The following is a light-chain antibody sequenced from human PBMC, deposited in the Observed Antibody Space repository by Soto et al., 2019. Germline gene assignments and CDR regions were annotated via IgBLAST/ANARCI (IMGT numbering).Light chain of an antibody. CDR2: GNS. V-gene: IGLV1-40*01. Sequence: QSVLTHPPSVSRTPGQRVTISCTGSSSNIGAGYDVHWYQQLPGTAPKLLIYGNSNRPSGVPDRFSGSKSGTSASLAITGLQAEDEADYYCQSYDSSLSGFYVFGTGTKVTVL. J-gene: IGLJ1*01. CDR3: QSYDSSLSGFYV. CDR1: SSNIGAGYD.